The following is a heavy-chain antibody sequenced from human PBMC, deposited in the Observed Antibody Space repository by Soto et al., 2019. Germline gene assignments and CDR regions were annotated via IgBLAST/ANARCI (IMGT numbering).Heavy chain of an antibody. CDR2: ISYDGSNQ. CDR1: GFTFNIYV. J-gene: IGHJ4*02. V-gene: IGHV3-30*18. CDR3: AKDQASGQGSFDS. Sequence: GGSLRLSCAASGFTFNIYVMHWVREAPDKGLEWVALISYDGSNQYYADSVKGRFTISRDNSKNTLFLQMNSLRADDTAVYYCAKDQASGQGSFDSWGQG.